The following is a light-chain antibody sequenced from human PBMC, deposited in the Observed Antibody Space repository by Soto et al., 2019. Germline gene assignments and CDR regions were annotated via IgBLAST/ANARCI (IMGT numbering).Light chain of an antibody. J-gene: IGLJ1*01. CDR1: SSNIGAGYD. V-gene: IGLV1-40*01. Sequence: QSVLTQPPSVSGAPGQRVTISCTGSSSNIGAGYDVHWYQQLPGTAPKLLIYGNSNRPSGVPDRFSGSKSGNSASLANTGLQAEDEADYYCQSYDSSLSGWVFGTGTKVTVL. CDR3: QSYDSSLSGWV. CDR2: GNS.